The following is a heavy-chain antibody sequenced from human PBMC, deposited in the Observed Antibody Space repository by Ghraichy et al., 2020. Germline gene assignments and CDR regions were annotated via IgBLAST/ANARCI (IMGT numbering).Heavy chain of an antibody. Sequence: GGSLRLSCAASGFTFSSYAMSWVRQAPGKGLEWVSAISGSGGSTYYADSVKGRFTISRDNSKNTLYLQMNSLRAEDTAVYYCAKGGAGDPYYYYYYMDVWGKGTTVTVSS. D-gene: IGHD2-21*02. J-gene: IGHJ6*03. CDR3: AKGGAGDPYYYYYYMDV. CDR2: ISGSGGST. V-gene: IGHV3-23*01. CDR1: GFTFSSYA.